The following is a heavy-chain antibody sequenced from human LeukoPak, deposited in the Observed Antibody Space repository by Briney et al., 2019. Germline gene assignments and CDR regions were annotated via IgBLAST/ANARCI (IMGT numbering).Heavy chain of an antibody. D-gene: IGHD3-22*01. CDR3: ARTYYYDSGGYRVPYYYYYMDV. V-gene: IGHV4-59*01. J-gene: IGHJ6*03. Sequence: PSETLSLTCTVSGGSISSYYWSWIRQPPGKGLEWIGYIYYSGSTNYNPSLKSRVTISVDTSKNQFSLKLSSVTAADTAVYYCARTYYYDSGGYRVPYYYYYMDVWGKGTTVTVSS. CDR2: IYYSGST. CDR1: GGSISSYY.